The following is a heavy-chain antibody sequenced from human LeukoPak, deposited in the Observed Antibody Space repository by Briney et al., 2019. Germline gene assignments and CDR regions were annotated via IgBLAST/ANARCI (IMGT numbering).Heavy chain of an antibody. V-gene: IGHV3-23*01. Sequence: GGSLRLSCAASGFTFSSFGMCWVRQAPGKGLEWVSSINGRAAGTYYADSMKGRFTISRDNSGNTLYLQITGLRAEDTAVYYCVKYGDYKFDPWGQGTLVTVSS. D-gene: IGHD4-17*01. J-gene: IGHJ5*02. CDR3: VKYGDYKFDP. CDR1: GFTFSSFG. CDR2: INGRAAGT.